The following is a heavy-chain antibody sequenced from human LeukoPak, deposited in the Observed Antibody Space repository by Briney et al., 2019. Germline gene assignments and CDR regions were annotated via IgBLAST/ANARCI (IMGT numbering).Heavy chain of an antibody. D-gene: IGHD2-2*01. Sequence: SVKVSCKASGGTFSSYAISWVRQAPGQGLEWMGGIIPIFGTANYAQKFQGRVTITADESTSTAYMELSGLRSEDTAVYYCARDASAYCSSTSCLGDYWGQGTLVTVSS. V-gene: IGHV1-69*13. CDR1: GGTFSSYA. CDR3: ARDASAYCSSTSCLGDY. CDR2: IIPIFGTA. J-gene: IGHJ4*02.